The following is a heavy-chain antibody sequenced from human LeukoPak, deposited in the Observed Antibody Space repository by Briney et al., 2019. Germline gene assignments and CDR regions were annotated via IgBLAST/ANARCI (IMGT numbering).Heavy chain of an antibody. CDR1: GGSFSGYY. V-gene: IGHV4-34*01. D-gene: IGHD2-2*01. Sequence: SETLSLTRAVYGGSFSGYYWSWIRQPPGKGLEWIGEINHSGSTNYNPSLKSRVTISVDTSKNQFSLKLSSVTAADTAVYYCARENGTPASPFDYWGQGTLVTVSS. CDR2: INHSGST. J-gene: IGHJ4*02. CDR3: ARENGTPASPFDY.